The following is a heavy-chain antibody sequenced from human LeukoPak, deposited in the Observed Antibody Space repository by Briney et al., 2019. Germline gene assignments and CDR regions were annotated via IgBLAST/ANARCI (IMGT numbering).Heavy chain of an antibody. V-gene: IGHV4-39*07. CDR3: ARGEYYYDSSGYYTGPLDY. CDR1: GGSISSGSYY. CDR2: IYYSGTA. D-gene: IGHD3-22*01. Sequence: SETLSLTCTVSGGSISSGSYYWGWIRQPPGKGLEWIGSIYYSGTAYYNPSLKSRVTISVGTSKKQFSLKLSSVTAADTAVYYCARGEYYYDSSGYYTGPLDYWGQGTLVTVSS. J-gene: IGHJ4*02.